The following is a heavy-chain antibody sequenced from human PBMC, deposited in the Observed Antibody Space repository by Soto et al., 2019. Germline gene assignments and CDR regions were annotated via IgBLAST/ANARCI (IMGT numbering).Heavy chain of an antibody. D-gene: IGHD7-27*01. J-gene: IGHJ3*02. CDR1: GFTFSSYA. CDR3: ARRLGKGYAFDI. CDR2: ISGSGGST. Sequence: GGSLRLSCAASGFTFSSYAMSWVRQAPGKGLEWVSAISGSGGSTYYADSVKGRFTISRDNSKNTLYLQMNSLRAEDTAVYYCARRLGKGYAFDIWGQGTMVTVSS. V-gene: IGHV3-23*01.